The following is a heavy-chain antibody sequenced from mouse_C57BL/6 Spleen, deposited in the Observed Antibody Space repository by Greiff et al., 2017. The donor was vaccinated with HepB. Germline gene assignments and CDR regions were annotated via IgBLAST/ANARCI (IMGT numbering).Heavy chain of an antibody. V-gene: IGHV1-26*01. CDR2: INPNNGGT. D-gene: IGHD2-4*01. CDR1: GYTFTDYY. Sequence: EVKLQQSGPELVKPGASVKISCKASGYTFTDYYMNWVKQSHGKSLEWIGEINPNNGGTSYNQKFKGKATLTVDKSSSTAYMELRSLTSEDSAVYYCALYYDYGPFDYWGQGTTLTVSS. J-gene: IGHJ2*01. CDR3: ALYYDYGPFDY.